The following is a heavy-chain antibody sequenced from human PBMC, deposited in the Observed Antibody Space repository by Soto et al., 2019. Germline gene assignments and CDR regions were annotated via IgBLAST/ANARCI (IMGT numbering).Heavy chain of an antibody. CDR1: GYTFTGYY. Sequence: ASVKVSCKASGYTFTGYYMHWVRQAPGQGLEWMGWINPNSGGTNYAQKFQGWVTMTRDTSISTAYMELSRLRSDDTAVYYCARFLSKGDDVFDIGGKGTRATAS. V-gene: IGHV1-2*04. CDR3: ARFLSKGDDVFDI. J-gene: IGHJ3*02. D-gene: IGHD3-3*02. CDR2: INPNSGGT.